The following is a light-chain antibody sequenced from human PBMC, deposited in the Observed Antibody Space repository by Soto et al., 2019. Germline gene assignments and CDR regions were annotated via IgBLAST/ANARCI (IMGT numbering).Light chain of an antibody. CDR3: HQRQSWPRT. CDR1: QSVSTY. J-gene: IGKJ1*01. CDR2: SAS. Sequence: EIVLTQSPATLSLSPGERATLSCRASQSVSTYLAWFQQKSGQAPRLLIYSASRRATGIPDRFSGGGSGTDFTLTISRLEPEDFAVYYCHQRQSWPRTFGQGTKVDIK. V-gene: IGKV3-11*01.